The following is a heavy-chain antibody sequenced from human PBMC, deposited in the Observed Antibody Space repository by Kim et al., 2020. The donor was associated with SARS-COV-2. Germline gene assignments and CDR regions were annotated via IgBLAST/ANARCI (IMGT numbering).Heavy chain of an antibody. CDR2: GSRK. Sequence: GSRKYYVDSVKVRFTIYRDNAKNSLYLQLNSMRVEDTAVYYYVRSRSAFAWGQGTLVTVSS. D-gene: IGHD3-3*01. V-gene: IGHV3-7*01. J-gene: IGHJ5*02. CDR3: VRSRSAFA.